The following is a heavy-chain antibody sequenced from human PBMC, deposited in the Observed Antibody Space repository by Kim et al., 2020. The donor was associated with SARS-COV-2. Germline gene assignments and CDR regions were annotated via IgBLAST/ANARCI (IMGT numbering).Heavy chain of an antibody. V-gene: IGHV3-23*01. D-gene: IGHD3-22*01. Sequence: KGRFTISRDNSKNTLYLQMNSLRAEDTAVYYCAKDTTDYDSSGLRGAFDIWGQGTMVTVSS. J-gene: IGHJ3*02. CDR3: AKDTTDYDSSGLRGAFDI.